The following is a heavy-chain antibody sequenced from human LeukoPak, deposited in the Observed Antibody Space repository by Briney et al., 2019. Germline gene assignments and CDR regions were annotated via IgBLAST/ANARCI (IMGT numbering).Heavy chain of an antibody. J-gene: IGHJ4*02. D-gene: IGHD5-18*01. CDR3: AIMSRVDTGKSPFDD. CDR1: GYTFATYY. Sequence: GASVKVSCKASGYTFATYYMHWVRQAPGQGLEWMGVINPSSGSTNYAQNFQGRVTMTRDTSTSTVYMELSSLRSEDTAMYYCAIMSRVDTGKSPFDDWARDPWSPSPQ. V-gene: IGHV1-46*01. CDR2: INPSSGST.